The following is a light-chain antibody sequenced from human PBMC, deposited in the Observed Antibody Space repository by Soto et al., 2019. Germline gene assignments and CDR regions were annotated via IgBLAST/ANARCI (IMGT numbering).Light chain of an antibody. Sequence: DIQMTQSPSSLSASVGDRVTITCRASQSISSYLNWYQQKPGKAPKLLIYAASSLQSGVPSRFSGSGSGTDFALTISILQPEDFATYYCQQCYSTSYTFGQGTKLEIK. J-gene: IGKJ2*01. CDR1: QSISSY. CDR3: QQCYSTSYT. V-gene: IGKV1-39*01. CDR2: AAS.